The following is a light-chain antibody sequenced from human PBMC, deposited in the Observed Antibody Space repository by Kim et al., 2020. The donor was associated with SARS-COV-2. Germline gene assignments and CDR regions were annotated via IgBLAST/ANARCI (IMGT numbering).Light chain of an antibody. J-gene: IGKJ1*01. CDR1: QSISSW. Sequence: PSACVGDRVTIPGRASQSISSWLAWYQQKTGKAPKLLVYDASSLESRVPSRFSGSGSGTEFTLTISSLQHDDFATYYCKQYSSWTFGQGTKVDIK. CDR3: KQYSSWT. CDR2: DAS. V-gene: IGKV1-5*01.